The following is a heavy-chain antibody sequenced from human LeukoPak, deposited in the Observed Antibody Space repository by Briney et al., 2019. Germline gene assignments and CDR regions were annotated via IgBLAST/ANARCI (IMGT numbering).Heavy chain of an antibody. Sequence: PGGSLRLSCAASGFTFSSYWMHWVRQAPGKGLVWVSRINSDGSSTSYADSVKGRFTISRDNAKNTLYLQMNSLRAEDTAVYYCARVRRGGALGPWGYWGQGTLVTVSS. V-gene: IGHV3-74*01. D-gene: IGHD7-27*01. J-gene: IGHJ4*02. CDR2: INSDGSST. CDR3: ARVRRGGALGPWGY. CDR1: GFTFSSYW.